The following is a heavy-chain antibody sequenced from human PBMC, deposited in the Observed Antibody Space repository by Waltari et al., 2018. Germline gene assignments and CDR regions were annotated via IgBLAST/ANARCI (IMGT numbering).Heavy chain of an antibody. Sequence: QVQLQQWGAGLLKPSETLSLTCAVYGGSFSGYYWSWIRQPPGKGLEWIGEINQSGSTNYNPSLKSRVTISVDTSKNQFSLKLSSVTAADTAVYYCASHLAYCGGDCYSDYYYYMDVWGKGTTVTVSS. V-gene: IGHV4-34*01. J-gene: IGHJ6*03. CDR2: INQSGST. CDR3: ASHLAYCGGDCYSDYYYYMDV. CDR1: GGSFSGYY. D-gene: IGHD2-21*01.